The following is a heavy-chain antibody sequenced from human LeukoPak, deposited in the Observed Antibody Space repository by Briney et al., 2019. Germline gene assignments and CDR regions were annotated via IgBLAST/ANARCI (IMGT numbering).Heavy chain of an antibody. Sequence: SETLSLTCTVSGGSISSYYWSWIRQPPGKGLECVGYIYYSGSTNYNPFLKSRVTISVDTSKNQFSLKLSAVTAADTAVYYCARQLFNRSHFDYWGQGTLVTVSS. V-gene: IGHV4-59*08. J-gene: IGHJ4*02. CDR3: ARQLFNRSHFDY. CDR1: GGSISSYY. CDR2: IYYSGST.